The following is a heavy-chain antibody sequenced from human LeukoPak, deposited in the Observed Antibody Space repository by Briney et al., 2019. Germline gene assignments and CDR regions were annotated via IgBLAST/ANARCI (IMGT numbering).Heavy chain of an antibody. D-gene: IGHD2-15*01. V-gene: IGHV1-18*01. J-gene: IGHJ4*02. Sequence: ASVKVSCKASGYTFSSYGISWVRQAPGQGLEWMGWITTYNGNTNYAQKLQGRVTMTTDTSTDTTYMELRSLRSDDTALYYCARVVIVAATEYPYYFDYWGQGTLVTVSS. CDR1: GYTFSSYG. CDR2: ITTYNGNT. CDR3: ARVVIVAATEYPYYFDY.